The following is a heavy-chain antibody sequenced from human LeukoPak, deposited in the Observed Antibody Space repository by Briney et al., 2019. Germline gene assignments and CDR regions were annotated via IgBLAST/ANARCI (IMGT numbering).Heavy chain of an antibody. CDR3: AKGMGAYGPPEDYGMDV. Sequence: GGSLRLSCAASGFTFSSYGMHWVRQAPGKGLEWVAVISYDGSNKYYADSVKGRFTISRDNSKNTLYLQMNSLRAEDTALYYCAKGMGAYGPPEDYGMDVWGQGTTVTVSS. J-gene: IGHJ6*02. CDR1: GFTFSSYG. D-gene: IGHD3-10*01. CDR2: ISYDGSNK. V-gene: IGHV3-30*18.